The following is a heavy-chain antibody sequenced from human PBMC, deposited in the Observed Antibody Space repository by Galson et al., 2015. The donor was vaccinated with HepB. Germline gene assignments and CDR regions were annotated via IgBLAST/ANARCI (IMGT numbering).Heavy chain of an antibody. Sequence: SLRLSCAASGFTVSSNYMSWVRQAPGKGLEWVSVIYSGGSTYYADSVKGRFTISRDNSKNTLYLQMNSLRAEDTAVYYCASVNPYSSSWYYYGMDVWGQGTTVTVSS. CDR2: IYSGGST. D-gene: IGHD6-13*01. V-gene: IGHV3-53*01. CDR1: GFTVSSNY. J-gene: IGHJ6*02. CDR3: ASVNPYSSSWYYYGMDV.